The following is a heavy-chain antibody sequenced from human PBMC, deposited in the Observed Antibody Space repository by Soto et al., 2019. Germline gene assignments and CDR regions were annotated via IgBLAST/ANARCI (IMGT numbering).Heavy chain of an antibody. Sequence: SETLSLTCTVSGGSISSYYWSWIRQPAGKGLEWIGRIYTSGSTNYNPSLKSRVTMSVDTSKNQFSLKLSSVTAADTAVYYCARDRLMGYSDYDAPYYYYGMDVWGQGTTVTVSS. J-gene: IGHJ6*02. D-gene: IGHD5-12*01. CDR1: GGSISSYY. CDR3: ARDRLMGYSDYDAPYYYYGMDV. CDR2: IYTSGST. V-gene: IGHV4-4*07.